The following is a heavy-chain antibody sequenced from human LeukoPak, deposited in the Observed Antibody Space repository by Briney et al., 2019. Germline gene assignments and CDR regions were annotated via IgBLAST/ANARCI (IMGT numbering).Heavy chain of an antibody. CDR3: ARVGVSSSSTWYLFDY. D-gene: IGHD6-13*01. Sequence: GRSLRLSCAASGFTFSGYGMHWVRQAPGKGLEWVAIIWYDGSNKYYADSVKGRFTISRDNSKNTLYLQMNSLRAEDTAVYYCARVGVSSSSTWYLFDYWGQGTLVTVSS. J-gene: IGHJ4*02. V-gene: IGHV3-33*01. CDR2: IWYDGSNK. CDR1: GFTFSGYG.